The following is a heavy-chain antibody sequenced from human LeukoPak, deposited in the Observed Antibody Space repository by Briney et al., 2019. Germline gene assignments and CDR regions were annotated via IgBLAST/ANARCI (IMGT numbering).Heavy chain of an antibody. V-gene: IGHV4-61*02. CDR3: ARGYCSGGSCPGLDYYYYMDV. CDR2: IYTSGST. J-gene: IGHJ6*03. CDR1: GGSISSGSYY. Sequence: SETLSLTCTVSGGSISSGSYYWSWIRQPAGKGLEWIGRIYTSGSTNYNPSLKSRVTISVDTSKKQFSLKLSSVTAADTAVYYCARGYCSGGSCPGLDYYYYMDVWGKGTRVTVSS. D-gene: IGHD2-15*01.